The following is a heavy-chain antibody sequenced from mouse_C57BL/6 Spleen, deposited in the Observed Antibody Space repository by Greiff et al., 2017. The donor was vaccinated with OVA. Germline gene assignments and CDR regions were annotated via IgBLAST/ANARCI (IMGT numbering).Heavy chain of an antibody. V-gene: IGHV3-6*01. D-gene: IGHD4-1*01. Sequence: EVKLQESGPGLVKPSQSLSLTCSVTGYSITSGYYWNWIRQFPGNKLEWMGYISYDGSNNYNPSLKNRISITRDTSKNQFFLKLNSVTTEDTATYYCASLGHYFDYWGQGTTLTVSS. CDR3: ASLGHYFDY. CDR2: ISYDGSN. CDR1: GYSITSGYY. J-gene: IGHJ2*01.